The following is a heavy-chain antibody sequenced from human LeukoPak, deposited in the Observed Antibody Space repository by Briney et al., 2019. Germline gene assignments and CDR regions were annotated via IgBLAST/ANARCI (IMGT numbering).Heavy chain of an antibody. CDR3: ARGMNSGYDPFVFDY. CDR2: INSSSNPT. CDR1: GFTFSSYA. V-gene: IGHV3-48*04. Sequence: GGSLRLSCAASGFTFSSYAMSWVRQAPGKGLEWVSYINSSSNPTYYADSVKGRFTISRDNAKNSLYLQMNSLRAEDTAVYYCARGMNSGYDPFVFDYWGQGTLVTVSS. J-gene: IGHJ4*02. D-gene: IGHD5-12*01.